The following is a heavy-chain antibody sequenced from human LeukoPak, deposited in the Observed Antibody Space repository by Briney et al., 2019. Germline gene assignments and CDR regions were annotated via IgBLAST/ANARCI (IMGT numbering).Heavy chain of an antibody. V-gene: IGHV5-51*01. Sequence: GESLKISCKGSGYSFTSYWIGWVRQMPGKGLGWMGIIYPGDSDTRYSPSFQGQVTISAEKSISTAYLQWSSLKASDTAMYYCARYYCSGGSCHGIFDYWGQGTLVTVSS. CDR1: GYSFTSYW. J-gene: IGHJ4*02. D-gene: IGHD2-15*01. CDR3: ARYYCSGGSCHGIFDY. CDR2: IYPGDSDT.